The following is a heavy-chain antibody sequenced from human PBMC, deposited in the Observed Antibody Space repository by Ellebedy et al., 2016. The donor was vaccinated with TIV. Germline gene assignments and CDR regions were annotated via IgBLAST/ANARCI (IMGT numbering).Heavy chain of an antibody. J-gene: IGHJ4*02. V-gene: IGHV3-23*01. D-gene: IGHD3-16*01. CDR2: IRGTVMST. CDR3: AKSPSRRALPPYYFDY. Sequence: PGGSLRLSCAASGFTFSNYAMGWVRQAPGKGLEWVSAIRGTVMSTFYADSVKGRFTISRDNSKNLLCLQMNSLRGEDTAVYYCAKSPSRRALPPYYFDYWGQGTLVTVSS. CDR1: GFTFSNYA.